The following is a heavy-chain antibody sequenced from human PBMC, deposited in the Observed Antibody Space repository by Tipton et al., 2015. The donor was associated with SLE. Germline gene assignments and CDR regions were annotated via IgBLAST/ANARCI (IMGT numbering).Heavy chain of an antibody. CDR1: RYTFTDYY. D-gene: IGHD2-2*02. CDR2: INPHSGGT. J-gene: IGHJ6*02. Sequence: QSGAEVKKPGASVKVSCKASRYTFTDYYIHWVRQAPGQGLEWMGWINPHSGGTKYAQNFQGRVTMTRDTSITTAYMELSRLRSDDTAVYYCARDKEIYRFYYYGMDVWGQGTTVTVSS. CDR3: ARDKEIYRFYYYGMDV. V-gene: IGHV1-2*02.